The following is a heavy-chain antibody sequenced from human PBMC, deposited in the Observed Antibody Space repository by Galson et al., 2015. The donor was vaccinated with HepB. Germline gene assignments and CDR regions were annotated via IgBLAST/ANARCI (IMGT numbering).Heavy chain of an antibody. CDR1: GFTFTNYA. CDR2: INPGNGDT. Sequence: SVKVSCKASGFTFTNYAMHWVRQAPGQRLEWMGWINPGNGDTKYLQKFQGRVSLTTDTSASTAYMELSSLTSEDTAVYYCARKRLGESICFDYWGQGTLVTVSS. CDR3: ARKRLGESICFDY. V-gene: IGHV1-3*01. D-gene: IGHD3-9*01. J-gene: IGHJ4*02.